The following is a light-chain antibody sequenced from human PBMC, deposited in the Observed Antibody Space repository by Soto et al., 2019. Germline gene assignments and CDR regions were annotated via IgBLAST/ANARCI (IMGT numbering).Light chain of an antibody. CDR2: EVS. CDR1: SSDVGGYNY. J-gene: IGLJ1*01. V-gene: IGLV2-14*01. Sequence: QSALTQPASVSGSPGQSITISCTGTSSDVGGYNYVSWYQQHPGKAPKVIISEVSNRPSGVSNRFSGSKSGNTASLTISGLQAEDEADYYCNSYTSTSPYVFGTGTKVTVL. CDR3: NSYTSTSPYV.